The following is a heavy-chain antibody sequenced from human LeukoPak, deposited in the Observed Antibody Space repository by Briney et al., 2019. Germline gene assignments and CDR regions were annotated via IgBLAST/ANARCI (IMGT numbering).Heavy chain of an antibody. J-gene: IGHJ4*02. D-gene: IGHD1-1*01. Sequence: GGSLRLSCAASGFSFSNSAMSWVRQAPGKGLEWVSGISGDSGGTNYADSVKGRFTTSRDNSKNTLYLQMNSLRAEDTAAYYCAKDGGPTVFYYFDSWGQGTLVTVSS. CDR1: GFSFSNSA. CDR3: AKDGGPTVFYYFDS. V-gene: IGHV3-23*01. CDR2: ISGDSGGT.